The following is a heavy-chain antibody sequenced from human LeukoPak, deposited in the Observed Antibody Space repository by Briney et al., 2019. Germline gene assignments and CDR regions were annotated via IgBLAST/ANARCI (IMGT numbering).Heavy chain of an antibody. V-gene: IGHV3-11*06. CDR1: GFTFSDYY. J-gene: IGHJ4*02. CDR2: ISSSTGYT. D-gene: IGHD3-22*01. CDR3: ERVGPHYYDSSGYFYYFDY. Sequence: GGSLILSYAASGFTFSDYYMTWIRQAPGKGLEWVSYISSSTGYTNYADSVKGRFTISRDNAKNSLSLQMNSLRAEDTAVYYCERVGPHYYDSSGYFYYFDYWGQGTLVTVSS.